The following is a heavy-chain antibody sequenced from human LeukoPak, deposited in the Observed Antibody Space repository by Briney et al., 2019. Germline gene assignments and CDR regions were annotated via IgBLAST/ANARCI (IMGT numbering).Heavy chain of an antibody. D-gene: IGHD1-26*01. CDR3: TRDLSGTYYGRFDY. Sequence: PGGSLRLSCAASGFTFSSYSMNWVRQAPGKGLEWVSSISSSSSYIYYADSVKGRFTISRDNAKDSLYLQMNSLRAEDTAVYYCTRDLSGTYYGRFDYWGQGTLVTVSS. CDR2: ISSSSSYI. CDR1: GFTFSSYS. V-gene: IGHV3-21*01. J-gene: IGHJ4*01.